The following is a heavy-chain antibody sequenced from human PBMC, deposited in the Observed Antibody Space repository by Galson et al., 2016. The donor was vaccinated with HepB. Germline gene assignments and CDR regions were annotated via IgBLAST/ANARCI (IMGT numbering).Heavy chain of an antibody. CDR1: GGSISGYY. J-gene: IGHJ6*02. Sequence: LSLTCAVYGGSISGYYWSWIRQPPGKGLEWIGEVTETGRTNDNPSLKSRVTVPLATSKDRFSLRLTSVTAADTAVYYCARTPPGDYYYAMDVWGEGTTVIV. CDR2: VTETGRT. V-gene: IGHV4-34*01. CDR3: ARTPPGDYYYAMDV.